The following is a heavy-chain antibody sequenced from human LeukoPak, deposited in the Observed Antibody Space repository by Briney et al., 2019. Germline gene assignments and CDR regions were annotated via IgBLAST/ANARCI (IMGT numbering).Heavy chain of an antibody. D-gene: IGHD6-19*01. Sequence: ASVKVSCKASGYTFTGYYMHWVRQAPGQGLEWMGWINPNSGDTNYAQKFQGGVTMTRDTSLSTASMELSSLRSEDTAVYYCARGIAVAGTGFDYWGQGTLVTVSS. CDR2: INPNSGDT. J-gene: IGHJ4*02. V-gene: IGHV1-2*02. CDR3: ARGIAVAGTGFDY. CDR1: GYTFTGYY.